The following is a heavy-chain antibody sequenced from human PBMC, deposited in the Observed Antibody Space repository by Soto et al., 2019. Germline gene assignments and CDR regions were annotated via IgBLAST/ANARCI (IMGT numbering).Heavy chain of an antibody. CDR1: GASISTYY. D-gene: IGHD3-10*01. CDR2: LYYSGNT. Sequence: QMQLQESGPGVVKPSETLSLTCTVSGASISTYYWTWIRQAPGKGLEWIGYLYYSGNTNYNPSLKSRGTMSVDTSKNHFYLSLTSATAADTAVYFCARGGSEGGLDVWGQGTTVAVSS. J-gene: IGHJ6*02. CDR3: ARGGSEGGLDV. V-gene: IGHV4-59*01.